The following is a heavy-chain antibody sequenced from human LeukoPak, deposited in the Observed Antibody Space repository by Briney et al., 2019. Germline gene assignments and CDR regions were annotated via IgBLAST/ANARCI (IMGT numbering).Heavy chain of an antibody. J-gene: IGHJ4*02. V-gene: IGHV1-69*06. CDR1: GDTFSSYA. Sequence: SVKVSCKASGDTFSSYAISWVRQAPGQGLEWMGGIIPIFATTNYAQKLQGRVTITADKSTSTAYMELNSLRSEDTAVYYCARGGLHLGELSFVPGKFLDYWGQGTLVTVSS. D-gene: IGHD3-16*02. CDR3: ARGGLHLGELSFVPGKFLDY. CDR2: IIPIFATT.